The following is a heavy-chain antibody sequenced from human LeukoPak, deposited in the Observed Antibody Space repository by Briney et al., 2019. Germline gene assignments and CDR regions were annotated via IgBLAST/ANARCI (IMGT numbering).Heavy chain of an antibody. CDR2: IYPGDSDT. D-gene: IGHD2-8*01. CDR1: GYSFTSYW. V-gene: IGHV5-51*01. J-gene: IGHJ4*02. CDR3: ARRRYSPNGVCSHFDY. Sequence: GESLKISCKGSGYSFTSYWIGWVRQMPGKGLEWMGIIYPGDSDTRYSPSFQGQVTISADKSISTAYLQWSSLKASDTAMYYCARRRYSPNGVCSHFDYWGQGTLVTVSS.